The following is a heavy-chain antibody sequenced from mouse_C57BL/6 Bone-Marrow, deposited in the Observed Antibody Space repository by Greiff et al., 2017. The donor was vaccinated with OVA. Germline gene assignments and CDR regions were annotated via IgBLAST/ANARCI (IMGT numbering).Heavy chain of an antibody. Sequence: VHVKQSGAELVRPGASVKLSCTASGFNIKDDYMHWVKQRPEQGLEWIGWIDPENGDTEYASKFQGKATITADTSSNTAYLQLSSLTSEDTAVYYCTTGDRTYWGQGTLVTVSA. D-gene: IGHD3-3*01. J-gene: IGHJ3*01. CDR1: GFNIKDDY. CDR2: IDPENGDT. V-gene: IGHV14-4*01. CDR3: TTGDRTY.